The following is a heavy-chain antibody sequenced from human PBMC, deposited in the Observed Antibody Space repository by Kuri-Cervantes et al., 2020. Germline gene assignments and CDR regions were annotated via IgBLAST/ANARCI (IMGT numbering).Heavy chain of an antibody. D-gene: IGHD3-3*01. J-gene: IGHJ6*04. CDR3: TTHTRDTPDF. CDR2: IDISGGGT. V-gene: IGHV3-23*01. CDR1: GFTFSTYA. Sequence: GGSLRLSCAGSGFTFSTYAMSWVRQAPGKGLEWVSGIDISGGGTYYADSVKGRFTISRDNSKNTLYLQMNNLRVEDTAIYYRTTHTRDTPDFWGKGTTVTVSS.